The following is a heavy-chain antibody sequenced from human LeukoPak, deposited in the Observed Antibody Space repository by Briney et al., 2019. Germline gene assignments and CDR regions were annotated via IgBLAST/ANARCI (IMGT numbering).Heavy chain of an antibody. V-gene: IGHV1-2*02. J-gene: IGHJ4*02. D-gene: IGHD2-15*01. Sequence: ASVTVSFLVCGYTFRDYFVHWVRQPPGQGLEGMGWINPSSGGTKDTQKFQGRVTMTGDTSISAASMEVNRLTSDDTAVYYCALRYCSGPSCDMGLHWGEGTLVTVSS. CDR3: ALRYCSGPSCDMGLH. CDR2: INPSSGGT. CDR1: GYTFRDYF.